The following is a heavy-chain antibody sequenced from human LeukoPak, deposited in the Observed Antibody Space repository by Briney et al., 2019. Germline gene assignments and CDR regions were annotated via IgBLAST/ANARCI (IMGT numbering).Heavy chain of an antibody. CDR2: ISSSGGST. D-gene: IGHD1-1*01. Sequence: GGSLRLSCAASGFTFSSYAMTWVRQAPGKGLEWVSSISSSGGSTYYADSVRGRFTISRDNSKNTLYLQMNSLRAEDTAVYYCAILELERRKPLDYWGQGTLVTVSS. CDR1: GFTFSSYA. CDR3: AILELERRKPLDY. V-gene: IGHV3-23*01. J-gene: IGHJ4*02.